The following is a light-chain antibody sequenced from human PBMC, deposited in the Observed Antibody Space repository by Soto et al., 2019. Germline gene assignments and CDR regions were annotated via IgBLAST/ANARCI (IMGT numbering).Light chain of an antibody. V-gene: IGLV7-43*01. CDR1: TGAVTSGDY. J-gene: IGLJ3*02. Sequence: QTVVTQEPSLTVSPGGTVTLTCASSTGAVTSGDYPNWFQQKPGQAPRALIYSTGNKHSWTPARFSGSLLGGKAALTLSGVQPEDEAEYYCLLYYGRAWVFGGGTKVTVL. CDR2: STG. CDR3: LLYYGRAWV.